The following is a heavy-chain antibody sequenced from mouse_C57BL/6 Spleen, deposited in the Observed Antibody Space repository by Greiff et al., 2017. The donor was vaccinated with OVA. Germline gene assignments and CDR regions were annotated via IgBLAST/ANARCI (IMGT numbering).Heavy chain of an antibody. CDR2: ISDGGSYT. Sequence: EVQLVESGGGLVKPGGSLKLSCAASGFTFSSYAMSWVRQTPEKRLEWVATISDGGSYTYYPDNVKGRFTISRDNAKNNLYLQMSHLKSEDTAMYYCAKALLGPAWFAYWGQGTLVTVSA. V-gene: IGHV5-4*01. CDR1: GFTFSSYA. D-gene: IGHD2-10*01. J-gene: IGHJ3*01. CDR3: AKALLGPAWFAY.